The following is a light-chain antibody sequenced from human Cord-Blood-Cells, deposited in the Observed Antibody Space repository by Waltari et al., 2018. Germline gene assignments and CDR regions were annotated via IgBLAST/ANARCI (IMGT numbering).Light chain of an antibody. CDR3: QQYNSYWT. J-gene: IGKJ1*01. Sequence: DIQMTQSPSTLSASVGDRITITSRASQSISSWLAWYQQKPGKAPKLLFYKASSLESGVPSRFSGSGSGTEFTLTISSLQPDDFATYYCQQYNSYWTFGQGTKVEIK. CDR1: QSISSW. CDR2: KAS. V-gene: IGKV1-5*03.